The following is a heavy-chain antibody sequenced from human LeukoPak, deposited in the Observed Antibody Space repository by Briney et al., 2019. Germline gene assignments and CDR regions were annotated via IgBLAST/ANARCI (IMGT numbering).Heavy chain of an antibody. V-gene: IGHV3-20*04. CDR2: IIWSGGST. Sequence: GGSLRLSCAASGFTFSNAWMSWVRQAPGKGLEWVSGIIWSGGSTGYADSVKGRFTISRDNAKNSLYLQMNSLRAEDTALYYCARDDYGSGSWNDYWGQGTLVTVSS. CDR1: GFTFSNAW. CDR3: ARDDYGSGSWNDY. D-gene: IGHD3-10*01. J-gene: IGHJ4*02.